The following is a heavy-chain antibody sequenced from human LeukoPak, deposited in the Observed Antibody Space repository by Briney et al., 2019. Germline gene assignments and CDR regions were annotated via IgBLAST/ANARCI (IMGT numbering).Heavy chain of an antibody. V-gene: IGHV3-23*01. D-gene: IGHD2-15*01. J-gene: IGHJ6*02. CDR2: ISGSGNRT. CDR1: GFTFSSYA. Sequence: GGSLRLSCAASGFTFSSYAMSWVRQAPGKGLEWVTSISGSGNRTYYADSVKGRFTISRDNSKNTLFLQMNSLRAEDTAVYYCAKNLYCGGGSCYPSALGMDVWGQGATVTVSS. CDR3: AKNLYCGGGSCYPSALGMDV.